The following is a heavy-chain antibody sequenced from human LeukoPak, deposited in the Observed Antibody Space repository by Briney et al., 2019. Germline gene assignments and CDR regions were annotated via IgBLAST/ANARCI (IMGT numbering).Heavy chain of an antibody. CDR2: INGDGSIT. CDR1: GFTFSSNW. Sequence: GGSLRLSCATSGFTFSSNWMHGVRQVPGKGLVWVSRINGDGSITAYADSVKGRFTISRDNAKNTLYLQMNSLRAEDTAVYYCEPTYYFGSGILNWGQGTLVTVSS. J-gene: IGHJ4*02. D-gene: IGHD3-10*01. CDR3: EPTYYFGSGILN. V-gene: IGHV3-74*01.